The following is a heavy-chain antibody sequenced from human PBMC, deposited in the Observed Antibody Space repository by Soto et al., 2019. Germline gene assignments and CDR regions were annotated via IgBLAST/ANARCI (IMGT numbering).Heavy chain of an antibody. D-gene: IGHD3-3*01. CDR1: GGTFSSHA. V-gene: IGHV1-69*13. CDR3: ASRDFWSGYSGKYYYYYYGMDV. J-gene: IGHJ6*02. Sequence: SVKVSCKASGGTFSSHAISWVRQAPGQGLEWMGGIIPIFGTANYAQKFQGRVTITADESTSTAYMELSSLRSEDTAVYYCASRDFWSGYSGKYYYYYYGMDVWGQGTTVTVS. CDR2: IIPIFGTA.